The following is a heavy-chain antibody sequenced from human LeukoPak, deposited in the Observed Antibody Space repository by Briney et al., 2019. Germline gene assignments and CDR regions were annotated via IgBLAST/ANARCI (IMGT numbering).Heavy chain of an antibody. V-gene: IGHV3-23*01. CDR1: GFTFSSYA. CDR3: ASRGVVITNFDY. J-gene: IGHJ4*02. CDR2: ISGSGGST. D-gene: IGHD3-3*01. Sequence: GGSLRLSCAASGFTFSSYAMSWVRQAPGKGLEWVSAISGSGGSTYYADSVKGRFTISRDNSKNTLYLQMNSLRAEDTAVYYCASRGVVITNFDYWGQGTLVTVSS.